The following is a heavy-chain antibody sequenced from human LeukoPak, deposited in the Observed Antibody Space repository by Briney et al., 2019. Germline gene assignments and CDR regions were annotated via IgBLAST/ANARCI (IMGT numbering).Heavy chain of an antibody. CDR1: GGSISSSSYY. CDR2: IYYSGST. D-gene: IGHD4-17*01. J-gene: IGHJ5*02. V-gene: IGHV4-39*07. Sequence: PSETLSLTCTVSGGSISSSSYYWGWIRQPPGKGLEWIGSIYYSGSTYYNPSLKSRVTISVDTSKNQFSLKLSSVTAADTAVYYCARDTTVTNVGTNWFDPWGRGTLVTVSS. CDR3: ARDTTVTNVGTNWFDP.